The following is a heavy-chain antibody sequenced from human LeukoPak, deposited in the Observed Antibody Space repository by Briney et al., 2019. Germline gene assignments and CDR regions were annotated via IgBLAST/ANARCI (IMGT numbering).Heavy chain of an antibody. D-gene: IGHD6-13*01. CDR3: TKLKSWYREGFFDY. Sequence: GGSLRLSWAASGFTASRNYMSWDRQPAGKGLEWVSVLYSGGATFYADSVKGRFTISRDTSKNTLYLQMNDLRADDTAVYYCTKLKSWYREGFFDYWGQGTLVTVSS. CDR2: LYSGGAT. J-gene: IGHJ4*02. V-gene: IGHV3-53*01. CDR1: GFTASRNY.